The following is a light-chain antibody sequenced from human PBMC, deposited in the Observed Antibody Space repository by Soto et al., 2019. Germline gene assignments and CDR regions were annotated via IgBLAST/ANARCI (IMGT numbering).Light chain of an antibody. Sequence: IVLTQSPVTLSLSPGETATLSCRASQTVSSTYLAWYQHKPGRAPRLLFYGASTRATGLPARFSGTGSGTEFTLTINSLQAEDSAVYYCQQYYNWPRTFGQGTRLEI. CDR2: GAS. J-gene: IGKJ5*01. V-gene: IGKV3-15*01. CDR3: QQYYNWPRT. CDR1: QTVSSTY.